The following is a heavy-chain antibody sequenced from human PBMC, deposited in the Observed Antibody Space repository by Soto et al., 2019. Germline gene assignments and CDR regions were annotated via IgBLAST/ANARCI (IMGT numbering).Heavy chain of an antibody. J-gene: IGHJ6*02. CDR3: AAPVEMATTPDYGMDV. CDR2: IIPIFGTA. CDR1: GSTFSSYA. V-gene: IGHV1-69*01. D-gene: IGHD1-1*01. Sequence: QVQLVQSGAEVKKPGSSVKVSCKASGSTFSSYAISWVRQAPGQGLEWMGGIIPIFGTANYAQKFQGRVTITADESTSTAYMELSSPRSEDTAVYYCAAPVEMATTPDYGMDVWGQGTTVTVSS.